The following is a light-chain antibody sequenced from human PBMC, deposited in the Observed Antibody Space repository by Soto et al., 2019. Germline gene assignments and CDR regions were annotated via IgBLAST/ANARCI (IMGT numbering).Light chain of an antibody. Sequence: EIVLTQSPGTLSLSPGERATLSCRASQSVSSSYLAWYQQKPGQAPRLLIYGASNRASGIPDRFSGGGSGTDFTLTISRLEPEDFAVYYCQQRSNWPRTFGQGTRLEIK. V-gene: IGKV3D-20*02. CDR3: QQRSNWPRT. CDR2: GAS. J-gene: IGKJ5*01. CDR1: QSVSSSY.